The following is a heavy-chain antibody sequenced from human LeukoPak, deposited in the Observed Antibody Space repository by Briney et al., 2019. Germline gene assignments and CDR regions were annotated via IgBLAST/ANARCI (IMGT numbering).Heavy chain of an antibody. CDR2: FYTGDSDI. J-gene: IGHJ4*02. CDR3: AKLKVGATAGFEY. CDR1: GYSFTRYW. V-gene: IGHV5-51*01. D-gene: IGHD1-26*01. Sequence: ESLKISCKGSGYSFTRYWSGWVRQIPGQGLEWMGGFYTGDSDIRYSPSFEGQVTISADKSISTAYLQWSSLKASDTAMYYCAKLKVGATAGFEYWGQGTLVTVSS.